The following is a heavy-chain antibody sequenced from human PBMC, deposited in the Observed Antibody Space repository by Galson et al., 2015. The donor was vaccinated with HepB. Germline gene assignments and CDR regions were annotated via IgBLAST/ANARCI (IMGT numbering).Heavy chain of an antibody. Sequence: SVKVSCKASGGTFSSYTISWVRQAPGQGLEWMGRIIPILGIANYAQKFQGRVTITADKSTSTAYMELSSLRSEDTAVYYCARDLPLSNANNWFDPWGQGTLVTVSS. CDR1: GGTFSSYT. J-gene: IGHJ5*02. V-gene: IGHV1-69*04. CDR3: ARDLPLSNANNWFDP. CDR2: IIPILGIA.